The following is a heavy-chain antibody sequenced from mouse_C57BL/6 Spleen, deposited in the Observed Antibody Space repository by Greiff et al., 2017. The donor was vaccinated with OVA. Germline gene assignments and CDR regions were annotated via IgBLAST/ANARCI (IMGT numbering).Heavy chain of an antibody. Sequence: VQLVESGPELVKPGASVKISCKASGYAFSSYWMNWVKQRPGKGLEWIGRIYPGDGDTNYNGKFKGKATLTADKSSSTAYMQLSSLTSEDSAVYFCARTHMDTTPMDYWGQGTSVTVSS. J-gene: IGHJ4*01. V-gene: IGHV1-82*01. CDR3: ARTHMDTTPMDY. D-gene: IGHD2-2*01. CDR2: IYPGDGDT. CDR1: GYAFSSYW.